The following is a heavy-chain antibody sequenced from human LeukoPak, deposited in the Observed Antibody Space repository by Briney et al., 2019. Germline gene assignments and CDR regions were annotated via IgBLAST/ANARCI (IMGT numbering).Heavy chain of an antibody. CDR1: GFTFSSYW. D-gene: IGHD3-16*01. J-gene: IGHJ6*02. Sequence: GGSLRLSCAASGFTFSSYWMNWARQAPGKGLEWVASINHNGNVNYYVDSVKGRFTISKDNAKNSLYLQMRNLRAEDTAVYFCARGGGLDVWGQGATVTVSS. CDR2: INHNGNVN. V-gene: IGHV3-7*03. CDR3: ARGGGLDV.